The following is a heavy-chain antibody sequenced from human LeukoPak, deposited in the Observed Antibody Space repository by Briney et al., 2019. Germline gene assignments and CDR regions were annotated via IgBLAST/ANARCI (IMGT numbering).Heavy chain of an antibody. J-gene: IGHJ4*02. CDR1: GFNFSDYF. V-gene: IGHV3-11*01. Sequence: GGSLRLSCAASGFNFSDYFMRWIRQAPGKGLQWLAYISKTGRGIEYAESVRGRFTISRDNAKNSVFLQMDSLRAEDTAVYFCATVRYSTIWSFEFDNWGQGALVTVSS. CDR3: ATVRYSTIWSFEFDN. CDR2: ISKTGRGI. D-gene: IGHD5-12*01.